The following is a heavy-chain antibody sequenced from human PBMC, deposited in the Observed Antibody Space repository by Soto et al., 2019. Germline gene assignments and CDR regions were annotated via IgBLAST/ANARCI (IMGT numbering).Heavy chain of an antibody. CDR1: GFTFSSYA. CDR2: AGGGDDT. CDR3: VKDRMSYNSVWDPFDI. Sequence: PGGSLRLSCAASGFTFSSYAMTWVRQAPGKGLEWVSSAGGGDDTYYADSVKGRFIISRDNSKSTLSLRLNGLRAEDTAVYYCVKDRMSYNSVWDPFDIWGQGTMVTVSS. V-gene: IGHV3-23*01. D-gene: IGHD3-10*01. J-gene: IGHJ3*02.